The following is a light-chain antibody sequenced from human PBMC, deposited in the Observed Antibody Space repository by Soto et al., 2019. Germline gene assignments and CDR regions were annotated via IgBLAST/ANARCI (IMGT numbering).Light chain of an antibody. J-gene: IGLJ1*01. V-gene: IGLV2-14*01. CDR1: SSDVGGYNY. Sequence: QSALTQPASVSGSPGQSITISCTGTSSDVGGYNYVSWYQQHPGKAPKLMIYEVSNRPSRVSNRFSGSKSGNTDSLTISGLQAEDESDYYCSSYTRSSTPYVLGTGTKVTVL. CDR2: EVS. CDR3: SSYTRSSTPYV.